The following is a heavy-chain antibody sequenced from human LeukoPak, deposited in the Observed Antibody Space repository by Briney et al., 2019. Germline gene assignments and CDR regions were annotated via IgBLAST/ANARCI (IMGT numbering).Heavy chain of an antibody. J-gene: IGHJ6*02. CDR1: GFTFSSYA. CDR2: ISGSGGSA. CDR3: ARDSFVVLGRYYYYYYGMDV. V-gene: IGHV3-23*01. D-gene: IGHD2-21*01. Sequence: GGSLRLSCAASGFTFSSYAMSWVRQAPGKGLEWVSAISGSGGSAYYADSVKGRFTISRDNSKNTLYLQMNSLRAEDTAVYYCARDSFVVLGRYYYYYYGMDVWGQGTTVTVSS.